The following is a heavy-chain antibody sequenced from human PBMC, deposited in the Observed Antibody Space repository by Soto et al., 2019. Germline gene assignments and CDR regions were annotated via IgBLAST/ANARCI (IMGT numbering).Heavy chain of an antibody. CDR1: GYSFTDYW. CDR3: ARRIGATPRFDD. Sequence: ESLKISCTGSGYSFTDYWIGWVRQMPGKGLEWMGIIYPGDSETTYSPSFQGQVTISADESISTAYLQWSSLKASDTAMYYCARRIGATPRFDDWGQGTLVTVSS. CDR2: IYPGDSET. D-gene: IGHD6-6*01. V-gene: IGHV5-51*01. J-gene: IGHJ4*02.